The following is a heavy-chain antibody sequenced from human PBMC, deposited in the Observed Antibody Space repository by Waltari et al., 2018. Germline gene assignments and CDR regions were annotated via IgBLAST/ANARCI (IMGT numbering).Heavy chain of an antibody. V-gene: IGHV3-23*04. J-gene: IGHJ6*04. CDR3: ARDHYYSKDV. Sequence: EVQLVESGGGLVQPGVSLRLSCAASGFTFSSYAMSWVRQPPGKGLEWLSGISGGSGSTCYADSVKGRFTISRDNSKNTLYLQMNSLRAEDTGVYYCARDHYYSKDVWGTGTTVTVSS. CDR2: ISGGSGST. CDR1: GFTFSSYA.